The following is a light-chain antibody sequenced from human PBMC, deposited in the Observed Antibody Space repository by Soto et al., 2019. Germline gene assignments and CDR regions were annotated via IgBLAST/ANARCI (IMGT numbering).Light chain of an antibody. CDR1: QSVSNNY. CDR2: GAS. Sequence: EIGVTQSPGTLSLSPGERATLSCRASQSVSNNYLAWYQQKPGQAPRLLIYGASNRATGIPDRFSGSGSGTDFTLTISRLEPEDFAVYYCQQYGSSGTFGQGTKVDFK. J-gene: IGKJ1*01. CDR3: QQYGSSGT. V-gene: IGKV3-20*01.